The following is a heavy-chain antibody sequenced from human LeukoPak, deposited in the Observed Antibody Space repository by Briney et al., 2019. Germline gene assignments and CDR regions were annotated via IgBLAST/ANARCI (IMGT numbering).Heavy chain of an antibody. V-gene: IGHV3-66*01. J-gene: IGHJ4*02. CDR2: IYSGGST. Sequence: PGGSLRLSCAASGFTVSSNYMSWVRQAPGKGLEWVSVIYSGGSTYYADSVKGRFTISRDNSKNTLYLQMNSLRAEDTAVYYCAKDLGGYSYGSLGLTDYWGQGTLVTVSS. CDR1: GFTVSSNY. D-gene: IGHD5-18*01. CDR3: AKDLGGYSYGSLGLTDY.